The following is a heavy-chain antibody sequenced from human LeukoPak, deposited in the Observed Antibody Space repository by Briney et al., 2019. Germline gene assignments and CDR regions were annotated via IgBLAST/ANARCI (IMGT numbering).Heavy chain of an antibody. CDR3: AKPSPTLRFLEWLFAGYFDY. Sequence: GGSLRLSCAASGFTFSSYAMSWVRQAPGKGLEWVSAISGSGGSTYYADSVKGRFTISRDNSKNTLYLQMNSLRAEDTAAYYCAKPSPTLRFLEWLFAGYFDYWGQGTLVTVSS. CDR2: ISGSGGST. CDR1: GFTFSSYA. V-gene: IGHV3-23*01. J-gene: IGHJ4*02. D-gene: IGHD3-3*01.